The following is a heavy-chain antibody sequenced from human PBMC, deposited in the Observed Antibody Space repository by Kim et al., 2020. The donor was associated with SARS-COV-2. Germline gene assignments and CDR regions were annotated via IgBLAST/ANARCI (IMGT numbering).Heavy chain of an antibody. Sequence: SETLSLTCTVSGGSISSTNYYWAWIRKPPGKGLEWIGSIFYNGITYYHPSLESRVTIYVDTSKNQFSLKVTSVTAADTAVYYCARQGYNWNNGYNWFDPCGQGTLVTVS. CDR1: GGSISSTNYY. CDR3: ARQGYNWNNGYNWFDP. V-gene: IGHV4-39*01. D-gene: IGHD1-1*01. J-gene: IGHJ5*02. CDR2: IFYNGIT.